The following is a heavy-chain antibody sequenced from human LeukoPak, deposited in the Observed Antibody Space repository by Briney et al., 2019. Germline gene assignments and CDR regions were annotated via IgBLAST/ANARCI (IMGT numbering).Heavy chain of an antibody. CDR1: GVTFSGSA. CDR2: IRRKGHDYAT. CDR3: TRLGGSPPYFDY. Sequence: TGGSLRLSCAASGVTFSGSAVHWVRQASGRGLEWVGHIRRKGHDYATTFAASVKGRFTISRDDSKNTAYLQMDSLKTEDTAMYFCTRLGGSPPYFDYWGQGTLVTVSS. J-gene: IGHJ4*02. D-gene: IGHD3-16*01. V-gene: IGHV3-73*01.